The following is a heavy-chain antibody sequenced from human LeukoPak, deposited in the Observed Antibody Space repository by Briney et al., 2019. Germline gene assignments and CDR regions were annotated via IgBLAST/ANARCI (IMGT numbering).Heavy chain of an antibody. Sequence: PGGSLRLSCVASGFTFVSHWMNWVRQAPGKGLEWVSSISSSSSYIYYADSVKGRFTISRDNAKNSLYLQMNSLRAEDTAVYYCARVSTRGIVLMVYAINGYYYMDVWGKGTTVTVSS. V-gene: IGHV3-21*01. CDR3: ARVSTRGIVLMVYAINGYYYMDV. D-gene: IGHD2-8*01. CDR2: ISSSSSYI. J-gene: IGHJ6*03. CDR1: GFTFVSHW.